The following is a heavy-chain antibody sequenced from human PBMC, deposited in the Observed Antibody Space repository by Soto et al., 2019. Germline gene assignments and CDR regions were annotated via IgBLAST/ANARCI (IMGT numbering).Heavy chain of an antibody. V-gene: IGHV3-33*01. J-gene: IGHJ3*02. CDR1: GFTFSSYG. D-gene: IGHD3-10*01. Sequence: QVQLVESGGGVVQPGRSLRLSCAASGFTFSSYGMHWVRQAPGKGLEWVAVIWYDGSNKYYADSVKGLFTISRDNSKNTLYLQMNSLRAEDTAVYYCARDRRVLWFGEDDAFDIWGQGTMVTVSS. CDR2: IWYDGSNK. CDR3: ARDRRVLWFGEDDAFDI.